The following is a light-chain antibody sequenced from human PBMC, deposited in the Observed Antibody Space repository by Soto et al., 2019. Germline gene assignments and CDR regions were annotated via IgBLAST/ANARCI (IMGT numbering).Light chain of an antibody. J-gene: IGLJ3*02. CDR1: SSNIGSNT. Sequence: QSVLTQPPSASGTPGQRVTISCSGSSSNIGSNTVHWYQQLPGTAPKLLIYRNNQRPSGVPGRLCCSKSGTSASLTISGLQSEDEDYYYCAAWDDSLSGWVFGGGTKLTVL. V-gene: IGLV1-44*01. CDR3: AAWDDSLSGWV. CDR2: RNN.